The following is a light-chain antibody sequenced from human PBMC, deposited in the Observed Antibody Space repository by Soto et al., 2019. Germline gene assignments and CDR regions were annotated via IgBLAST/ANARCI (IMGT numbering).Light chain of an antibody. V-gene: IGKV1-39*01. CDR2: AAS. J-gene: IGKJ3*01. CDR3: QQSYSTPFT. CDR1: QSISNY. Sequence: IQMTQSPSSLSASVGDRVTITCRAGQSISNYLNWYQQKPGKAPKLLIYAASSLQSGVPSRFSGSGSGTDFTLSISSLQPEDFASYYCQQSYSTPFTFGPGTKVDIK.